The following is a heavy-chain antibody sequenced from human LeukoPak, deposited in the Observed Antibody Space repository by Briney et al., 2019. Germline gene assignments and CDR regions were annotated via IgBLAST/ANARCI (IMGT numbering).Heavy chain of an antibody. D-gene: IGHD2-2*01. CDR3: AKGRPCSSTSCYGSYFDS. CDR2: ISGSADST. CDR1: GFTFSSYA. V-gene: IGHV3-23*01. J-gene: IGHJ4*02. Sequence: PPGGSLRLSCAASGFTFSSYAMNWVRQAPGKGLEWVSVISGSADSTYYADSVKGRFTISRDNSKSTLYLRMNSLSAEDTAVYYCAKGRPCSSTSCYGSYFDSWGQGTLVTVSS.